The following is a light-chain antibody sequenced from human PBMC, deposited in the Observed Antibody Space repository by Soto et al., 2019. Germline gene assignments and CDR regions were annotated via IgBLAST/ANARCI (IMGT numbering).Light chain of an antibody. V-gene: IGLV7-46*01. CDR2: DIT. CDR3: LLSYSGTNWV. J-gene: IGLJ3*02. CDR1: TGAVTSGHY. Sequence: QAVVTQEPSLTVSPGGTVTLTCGSSTGAVTSGHYPYWFQQKPGQAPRTLIYDITNKHSWTPARFSGSLLGGKAALTLAGAQTDDEADYYCLLSYSGTNWVFGGGTQLTVL.